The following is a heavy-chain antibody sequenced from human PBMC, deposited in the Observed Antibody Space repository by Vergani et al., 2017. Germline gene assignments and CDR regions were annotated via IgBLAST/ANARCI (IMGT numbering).Heavy chain of an antibody. CDR2: IYYSGST. J-gene: IGHJ4*02. V-gene: IGHV4-39*01. CDR1: GGSISSSSYY. CDR3: ARLDIAAAGFFDY. Sequence: QLQLQESGPGLVKPSETLSLTCTVSGGSISSSSYYWGWIRQPPGKGLEWIGSIYYSGSTYYNPSPKSRVTISVDTSKNQFSLKLSSGTAADTAVYYCARLDIAAAGFFDYWGQGTLVTVSS. D-gene: IGHD6-13*01.